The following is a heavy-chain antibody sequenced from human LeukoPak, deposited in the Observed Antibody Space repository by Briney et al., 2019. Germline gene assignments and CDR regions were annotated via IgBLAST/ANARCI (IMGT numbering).Heavy chain of an antibody. V-gene: IGHV3-9*03. CDR2: ISWNSGSI. J-gene: IGHJ4*02. Sequence: GGSLRLSCAASGFTFDDYAMHWVRQAPGKGLEWVSGISWNSGSIGYADSVKGRFTISRDNAKNSLYLQMNSLRAEDMALYYCAKGDYGGNSGGFDYWGQGTLVTVSS. CDR1: GFTFDDYA. CDR3: AKGDYGGNSGGFDY. D-gene: IGHD4-23*01.